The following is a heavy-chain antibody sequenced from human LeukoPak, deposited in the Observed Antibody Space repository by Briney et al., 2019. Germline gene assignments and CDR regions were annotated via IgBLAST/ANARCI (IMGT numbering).Heavy chain of an antibody. CDR2: LHSAGTP. D-gene: IGHD6-13*01. Sequence: PGGSLRLSCAASGFPLSSNHMSWGRQDPGKGLEWDSCLHSAGTPSYAHSVQARFTISRDNSKNTLYLQMNGLRAEDTAVYYCARARSSWHSCGMDVWGQGATVTVSS. CDR1: GFPLSSNH. J-gene: IGHJ6*01. CDR3: ARARSSWHSCGMDV. V-gene: IGHV3-53*01.